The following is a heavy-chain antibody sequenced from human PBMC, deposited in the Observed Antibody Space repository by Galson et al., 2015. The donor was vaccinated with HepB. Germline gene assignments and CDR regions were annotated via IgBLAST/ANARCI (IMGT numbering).Heavy chain of an antibody. CDR2: IHKSGST. CDR1: GGSVSSGSYY. D-gene: IGHD6-13*01. J-gene: IGHJ3*02. CDR3: ARAAGTPGIAEAAALEI. V-gene: IGHV4-61*02. Sequence: LSLTCTVSGGSVSSGSYYWSWIRQPAGKGLEWIGRIHKSGSTSDNPSLNSRVVISIDTSKNQFSLKLSSVTAADTAVYFCARAAGTPGIAEAAALEIWGQGTMVTVSS.